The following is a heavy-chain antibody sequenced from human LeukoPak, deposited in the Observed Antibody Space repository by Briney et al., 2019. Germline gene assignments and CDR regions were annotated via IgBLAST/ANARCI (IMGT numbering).Heavy chain of an antibody. J-gene: IGHJ5*02. CDR3: ARVTGPNWFDP. CDR2: IYYSGST. CDR1: GGSISSYY. V-gene: IGHV4-59*01. Sequence: SETLSFTCTVSGGSISSYYWSWIRQPPGKGLEWIGYIYYSGSTNYNPSLKSRVTISVDTSKNQFSLKLSSVTAADTAVYYCARVTGPNWFDPWGQGTLVTVSS. D-gene: IGHD1-1*01.